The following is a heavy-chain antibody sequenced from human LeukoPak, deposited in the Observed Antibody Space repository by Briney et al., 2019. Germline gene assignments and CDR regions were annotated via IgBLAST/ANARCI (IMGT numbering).Heavy chain of an antibody. V-gene: IGHV3-23*01. CDR3: ARDQSYQPLLFPWFDP. J-gene: IGHJ5*02. Sequence: PGGSLRLSCAASGFTFSSYAMSWVRQAPGKGLEWVSTMSGSGGSTYYADSVKGRFTISRDNAKNSLYLQMNSLRAEDTAVYYCARDQSYQPLLFPWFDPWGQGTLVTVSS. CDR1: GFTFSSYA. CDR2: MSGSGGST. D-gene: IGHD2-21*02.